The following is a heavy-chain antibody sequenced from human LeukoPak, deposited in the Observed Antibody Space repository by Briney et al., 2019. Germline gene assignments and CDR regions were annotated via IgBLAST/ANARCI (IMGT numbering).Heavy chain of an antibody. CDR2: IYYSGST. CDR1: GGSNSSHY. V-gene: IGHV4-59*11. CDR3: AREWSSSGAFDI. D-gene: IGHD6-19*01. Sequence: SETLSLTCTVSGGSNSSHYWSWIRQPPGKGLEWIGYIYYSGSTNYNPSLKSRVTISVDTSKDQFSLKLSSVTAADTAVYYCAREWSSSGAFDIWGQGTMVTVSS. J-gene: IGHJ3*02.